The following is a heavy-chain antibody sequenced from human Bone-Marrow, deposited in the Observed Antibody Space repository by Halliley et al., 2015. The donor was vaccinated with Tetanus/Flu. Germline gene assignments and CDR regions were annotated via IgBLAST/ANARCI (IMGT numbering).Heavy chain of an antibody. D-gene: IGHD6-19*01. CDR2: ISGGGGTT. Sequence: SLRLSCAASGFAFTSHTMAWVRQPPGKGLEWVSSISGGGGTTYRPDSAKGRFSISRDNSKNTLHLQMDSLRADDSAVYYCAKAFDNFGSGWYGFDSWGQGTLVTVSA. CDR3: AKAFDNFGSGWYGFDS. CDR1: GFAFTSHT. J-gene: IGHJ4*02. V-gene: IGHV3-23*01.